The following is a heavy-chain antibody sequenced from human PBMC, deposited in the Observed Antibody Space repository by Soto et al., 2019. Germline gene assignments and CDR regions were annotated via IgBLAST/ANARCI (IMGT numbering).Heavy chain of an antibody. D-gene: IGHD3-3*01. CDR3: ARDGFKLRFLEWETFLGMDV. Sequence: GASVKVSCKASGYTFTSYYMHWVRQAPGQGLEWMGIINPSGGSTSYAQKFQGRVTMTRDTSTSTVYMELSSLRSEDTAVYYCARDGFKLRFLEWETFLGMDVWGQGTTVTVSS. CDR2: INPSGGST. CDR1: GYTFTSYY. V-gene: IGHV1-46*01. J-gene: IGHJ6*02.